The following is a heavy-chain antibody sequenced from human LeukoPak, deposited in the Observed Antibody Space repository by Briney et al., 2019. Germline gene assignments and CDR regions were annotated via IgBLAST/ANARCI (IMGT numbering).Heavy chain of an antibody. V-gene: IGHV4-30-4*02. D-gene: IGHD3-3*01. CDR3: ARVSTIFGVVIMGVDY. Sequence: PSETLSLTCTVSGGSISSGDYYWSWIRQHPGKGLEWIGSIYYSGSTYYNPSLKSRVTISVDTSKNQFSLKLSSVTAADTAVYYCARVSTIFGVVIMGVDYWGQGTLVTVSS. CDR1: GGSISSGDYY. CDR2: IYYSGST. J-gene: IGHJ4*02.